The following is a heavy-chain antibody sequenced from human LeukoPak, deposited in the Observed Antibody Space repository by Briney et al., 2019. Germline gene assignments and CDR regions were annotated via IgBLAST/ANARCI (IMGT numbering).Heavy chain of an antibody. CDR3: ARVCIAAAGMGGGDNWFDP. Sequence: KPSETLSLTCTVAGGSISSSSYYWGWIRQPPGKGLEWIGSIYYSGSTYYNPSLKRRVTISVDTSKNQFSLKLSSVTAADTAVYYCARVCIAAAGMGGGDNWFDPWGQGTLVTASS. J-gene: IGHJ5*02. CDR2: IYYSGST. CDR1: GGSISSSSYY. D-gene: IGHD6-13*01. V-gene: IGHV4-39*07.